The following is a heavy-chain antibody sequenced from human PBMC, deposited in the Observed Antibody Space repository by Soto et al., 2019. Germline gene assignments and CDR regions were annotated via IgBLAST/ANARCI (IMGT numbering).Heavy chain of an antibody. J-gene: IGHJ6*02. CDR1: GFTVSSNY. CDR2: IYSGGST. V-gene: IGHV3-66*01. CDR3: VRENYFYCMDV. Sequence: GGSLRLSCAASGFTVSSNYMSWVRQAPGKGLEWVSVIYSGGSTYYADSVKGRFTISRDNSKNTLYLQMNSLRVEDTAMYYCVRENYFYCMDVWGQGTAVTVSS.